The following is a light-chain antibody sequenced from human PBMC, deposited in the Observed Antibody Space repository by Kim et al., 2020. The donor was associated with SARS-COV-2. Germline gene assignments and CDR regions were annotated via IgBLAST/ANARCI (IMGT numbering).Light chain of an antibody. CDR3: QHYSRFPYT. J-gene: IGKJ2*01. CDR1: QTISTW. CDR2: LAS. V-gene: IGKV1-5*03. Sequence: ASVGDKVTITCRASQTISTWLAWYQQKPGKAPNLLIYLASTLESGVPSRFIGSGSGTEFTLTIDSLQPDDFATYYCQHYSRFPYTFGQGTKVDIK.